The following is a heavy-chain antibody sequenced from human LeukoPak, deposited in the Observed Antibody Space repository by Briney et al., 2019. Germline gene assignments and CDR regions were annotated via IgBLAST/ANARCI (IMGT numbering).Heavy chain of an antibody. V-gene: IGHV3-7*01. CDR2: IRHDGSET. CDR1: GFPFSSYW. D-gene: IGHD3-10*01. J-gene: IGHJ4*02. Sequence: PGGSLRLSCAASGFPFSSYWMSWVCQAPGKGLEWMANIRHDGSETYYVDSLRGRFTISRDNAKNLVYLQMNSLRAEDTAVYYCARAGYDVLLWFGELFFWGQGTLVTVSS. CDR3: ARAGYDVLLWFGELFF.